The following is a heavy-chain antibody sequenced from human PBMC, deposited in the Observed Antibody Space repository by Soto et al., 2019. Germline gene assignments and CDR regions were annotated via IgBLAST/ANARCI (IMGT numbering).Heavy chain of an antibody. CDR2: IFYSGST. CDR1: GGSISTSRSY. D-gene: IGHD2-21*01. V-gene: IGHV4-39*01. Sequence: QLQLLESGPGLVKASETLSLTCNVSGGSISTSRSYWAWIRQPPGKGLEGLANIFYSGSTYYTPSLASRGTVSVDPSKNEFSLQWRCVSAADTAVYYCAIQATTGDTDLWFDPWGQGTLVPVSS. CDR3: AIQATTGDTDLWFDP. J-gene: IGHJ5*02.